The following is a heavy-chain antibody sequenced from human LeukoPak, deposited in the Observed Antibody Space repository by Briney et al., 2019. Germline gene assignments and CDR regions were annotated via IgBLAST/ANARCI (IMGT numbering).Heavy chain of an antibody. V-gene: IGHV3-23*01. CDR1: GFTFSSYA. Sequence: GGSLRLSCAASGFTFSSYAMSWVRQAPGKGLEWVSAISGSGGSTYYADSVKGRFTISRDNSKNTLYLQMNSLRAEDTAVYYCARASAGDIVVVPAANDFDYWGQGTLVTVSS. J-gene: IGHJ4*02. CDR3: ARASAGDIVVVPAANDFDY. CDR2: ISGSGGST. D-gene: IGHD2-2*01.